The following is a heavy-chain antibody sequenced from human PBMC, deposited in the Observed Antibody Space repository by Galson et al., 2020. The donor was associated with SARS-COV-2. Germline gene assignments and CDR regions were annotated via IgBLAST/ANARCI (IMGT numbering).Heavy chain of an antibody. Sequence: ASLKVSCKASGSTFTSHGISWVRQTPGQGLEWMGWISAYNGNTNYAQKLQGRVTMTTDTSTSTAYMELRSLRSDDTAVYYCARGDLATASDYWGQGTLVTVSS. CDR1: GSTFTSHG. V-gene: IGHV1-18*01. D-gene: IGHD5-18*01. CDR3: ARGDLATASDY. CDR2: ISAYNGNT. J-gene: IGHJ4*02.